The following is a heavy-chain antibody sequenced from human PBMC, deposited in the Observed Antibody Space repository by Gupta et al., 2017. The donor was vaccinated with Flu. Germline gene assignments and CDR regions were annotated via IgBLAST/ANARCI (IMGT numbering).Heavy chain of an antibody. J-gene: IGHJ6*02. Sequence: GKGLEWVSGISGSGGSTYYADSVKGRFTISRDNSKNTLYLQMNSLRAEDTAVYYCAKSQSRYGYGRYSYGMDVWGQGTTVTVSS. CDR3: AKSQSRYGYGRYSYGMDV. CDR2: ISGSGGST. D-gene: IGHD5-18*01. V-gene: IGHV3-23*01.